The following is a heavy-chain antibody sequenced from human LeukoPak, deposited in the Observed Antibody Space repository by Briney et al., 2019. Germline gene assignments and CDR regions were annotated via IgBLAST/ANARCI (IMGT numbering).Heavy chain of an antibody. CDR3: VRDRGTYRPIDY. V-gene: IGHV3-30*02. CDR2: IRYDGSNK. J-gene: IGHJ4*02. D-gene: IGHD1-26*01. CDR1: GFTFSSYG. Sequence: GGSLRLSCAASGFTFSSYGMHWVRQAPGKGLEWVAFIRYDGSNKYYADSVKGRFTISRDNSKNTLYLQMNSLRAEDTAVYYCVRDRGTYRPIDYWGQGTLVTVSS.